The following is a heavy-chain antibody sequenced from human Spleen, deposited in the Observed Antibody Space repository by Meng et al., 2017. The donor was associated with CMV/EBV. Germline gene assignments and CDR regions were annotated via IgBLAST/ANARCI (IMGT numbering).Heavy chain of an antibody. CDR2: ISVYTDNT. CDR1: GYTFTGYY. V-gene: IGHV1-18*03. J-gene: IGHJ5*02. D-gene: IGHD2-21*01. Sequence: ASVKVSCKASGYTFTGYYMHWVRQAPGQGLEWMGWISVYTDNTSSAQKYQGRVTLTTDTSTSTAYMELRSLRFDDMAVYYCARGYSLDSWFDPWGQGTLVTVSS. CDR3: ARGYSLDSWFDP.